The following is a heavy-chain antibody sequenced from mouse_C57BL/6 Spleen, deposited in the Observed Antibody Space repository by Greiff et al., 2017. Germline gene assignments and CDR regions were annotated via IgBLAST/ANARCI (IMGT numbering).Heavy chain of an antibody. CDR3: ARGVYDYDGGFDY. CDR2: IDPSDSYT. D-gene: IGHD2-4*01. CDR1: GYTFTSYW. J-gene: IGHJ2*01. V-gene: IGHV1-50*01. Sequence: QVQLQQPGAELVKPGASVKLSCKASGYTFTSYWMQWVKQRPGQGLEWIGEIDPSDSYTNYNQKFKGKATLTVDTSSSTAYMQLSSLTSEDSAVYYCARGVYDYDGGFDYWGQGTTLTVSS.